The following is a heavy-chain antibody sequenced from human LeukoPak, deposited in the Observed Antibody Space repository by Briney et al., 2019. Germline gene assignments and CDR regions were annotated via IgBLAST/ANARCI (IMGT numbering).Heavy chain of an antibody. J-gene: IGHJ4*02. V-gene: IGHV3-23*01. D-gene: IGHD3-3*01. Sequence: GGSLRLSCAASGFTFSSYAMSWVRQAPGKGLEWVSAISGSGGSTYYADSVKGRFTISRDNSKNTLYLQMNGLRAEDTAVYYCAKDGRTIFGVVIITYYFDYWGQGTLVTVSS. CDR3: AKDGRTIFGVVIITYYFDY. CDR2: ISGSGGST. CDR1: GFTFSSYA.